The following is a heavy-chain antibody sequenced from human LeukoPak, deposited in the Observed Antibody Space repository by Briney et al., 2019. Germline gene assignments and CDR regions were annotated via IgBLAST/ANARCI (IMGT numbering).Heavy chain of an antibody. J-gene: IGHJ4*02. CDR2: INHSGST. V-gene: IGHV4-34*01. Sequence: PSETLSLTCAVYGGSFSGYYWSWIRQPPGKGLEWIGEINHSGSTNYNPSLKSRVTISVDTSKNHFSLKLSSVTAADTAVYYCAGGGKYSYGCDYWGPGTLVTVSS. CDR3: AGGGKYSYGCDY. CDR1: GGSFSGYY. D-gene: IGHD5-18*01.